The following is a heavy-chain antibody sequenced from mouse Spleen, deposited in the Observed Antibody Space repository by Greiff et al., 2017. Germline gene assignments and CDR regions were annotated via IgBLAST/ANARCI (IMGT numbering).Heavy chain of an antibody. D-gene: IGHD2-14*01. CDR3: ARVNRYLAWFAY. CDR2: IDPENGNT. CDR1: GFTIKDYY. J-gene: IGHJ2*01. Sequence: VQLKQSGAELVRPGALVKLSCKASGFTIKDYYMHWVKQSPEQGLEWIGWIDPENGNTIYDPKFQGKASITADTSSNTAYLQLSSLTSEDTAVYYCARVNRYLAWFAYWGQGTTLTVSS. V-gene: IGHV14-1*02.